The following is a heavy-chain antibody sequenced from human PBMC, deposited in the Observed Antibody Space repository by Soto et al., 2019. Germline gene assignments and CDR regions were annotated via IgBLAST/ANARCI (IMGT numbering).Heavy chain of an antibody. Sequence: GASVKVSCKASGYTFTSYGISWVRQAPGQGLEWMGWISAYNGNTNYAQKLQGRVTMTTDTSTSTAYMELRSLRSDDTAVYYCARDLNSYSSSWYDYWGQGTLVTVSS. D-gene: IGHD6-13*01. CDR1: GYTFTSYG. CDR3: ARDLNSYSSSWYDY. CDR2: ISAYNGNT. V-gene: IGHV1-18*04. J-gene: IGHJ4*02.